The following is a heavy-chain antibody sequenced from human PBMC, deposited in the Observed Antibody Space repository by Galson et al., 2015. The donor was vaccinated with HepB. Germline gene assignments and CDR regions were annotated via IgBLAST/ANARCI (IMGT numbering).Heavy chain of an antibody. D-gene: IGHD3-10*01. Sequence: SVTVSCKASGSTFTDDYMHWVRQAPGQGLEWMGWINPNSGGTNYAQKFQGRVTMTRDASISTAYMEVNRLRSDDTAVYYCARGAYGSGSGEWGQGTLVTVSS. CDR2: INPNSGGT. J-gene: IGHJ4*02. CDR1: GSTFTDDY. CDR3: ARGAYGSGSGE. V-gene: IGHV1-2*02.